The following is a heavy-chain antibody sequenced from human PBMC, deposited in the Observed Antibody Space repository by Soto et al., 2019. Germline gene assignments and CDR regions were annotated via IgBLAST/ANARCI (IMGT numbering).Heavy chain of an antibody. V-gene: IGHV1-18*01. J-gene: IGHJ6*02. CDR1: GYTFTSYG. CDR3: ARDTYYYDSSGYPAKYYGMDV. D-gene: IGHD3-22*01. Sequence: ASVEVSCKASGYTFTSYGISWVRQAPGQGLEWMGWISAYNGNTNYAQKLQGGVTMTSDTSTSTAYMELRSLRSDDTAVYYCARDTYYYDSSGYPAKYYGMDVWGQGTTVTVSS. CDR2: ISAYNGNT.